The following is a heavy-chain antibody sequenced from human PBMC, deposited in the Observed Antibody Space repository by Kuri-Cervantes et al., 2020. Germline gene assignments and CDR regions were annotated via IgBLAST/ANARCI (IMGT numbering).Heavy chain of an antibody. CDR1: GFTFSSYA. D-gene: IGHD6-19*01. CDR3: ARAWEGAVAGTLDY. Sequence: GGSLRLSCAASGFTFSSYAMHWVRQAPGKGLEWVAVISYDGSNKYYADSVKGRFTISRDNAKNSLYLQMNSLRDEDTALYYCARAWEGAVAGTLDYWGQGSWVTVSS. V-gene: IGHV3-30*07. J-gene: IGHJ4*02. CDR2: ISYDGSNK.